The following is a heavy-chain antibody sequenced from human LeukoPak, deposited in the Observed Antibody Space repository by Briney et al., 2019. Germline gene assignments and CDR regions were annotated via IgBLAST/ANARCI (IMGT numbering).Heavy chain of an antibody. CDR1: GYTFTHNG. CDR2: INANSGGT. Sequence: ASVKVSCKASGYTFTHNGISWVRQAPGQGLEWMGWINANSGGTNYAQKFQGRVTMTRDTSISTAYMELSRLRSDDTAVYYCARSSRYDIWTGYPYWGQGTLVTVSP. D-gene: IGHD3-9*01. J-gene: IGHJ4*02. V-gene: IGHV1-2*02. CDR3: ARSSRYDIWTGYPY.